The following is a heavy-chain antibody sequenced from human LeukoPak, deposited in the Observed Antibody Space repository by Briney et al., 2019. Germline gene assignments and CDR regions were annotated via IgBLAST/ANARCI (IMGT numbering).Heavy chain of an antibody. CDR1: GGSISSYY. CDR2: IYYSGST. V-gene: IGHV4-59*01. Sequence: PSETLSLTCTVSGGSISSYYWSWIRQPPGKGLEWIGYIYYSGSTNYNPSLKSRVTISVDTSKNQFSLKLSSVTAADTAVYYCARYCSSTSCYSKGAFDIWGQGTMVSVSS. D-gene: IGHD2-2*01. CDR3: ARYCSSTSCYSKGAFDI. J-gene: IGHJ3*02.